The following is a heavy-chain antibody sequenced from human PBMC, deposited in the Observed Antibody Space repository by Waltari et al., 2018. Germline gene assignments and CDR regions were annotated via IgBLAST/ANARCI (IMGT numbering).Heavy chain of an antibody. J-gene: IGHJ4*02. V-gene: IGHV3-30*02. D-gene: IGHD2-2*02. CDR3: AKDAFGNTYLDF. Sequence: QVNLVESGGGVGQPGGSLRLSCATSGFTFRTFGMHWVRQAPGKGLEWVALIWFDGSDKFYADSVRGRFTISRDNSARTLYLDMDSLRLDDTAMYYCAKDAFGNTYLDFWGQGTLVTVSS. CDR2: IWFDGSDK. CDR1: GFTFRTFG.